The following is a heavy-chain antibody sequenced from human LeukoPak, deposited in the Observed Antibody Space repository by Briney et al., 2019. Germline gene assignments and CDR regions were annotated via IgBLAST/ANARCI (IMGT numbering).Heavy chain of an antibody. Sequence: GRSLRLSCAASGFTFSSYGMHRVRQAPGKGLEWVAIISYDGSNKYYADSVKGRFTISRDNSKNTLYLQMNSLRAEDTAVYYCASSRRSVAASFFDYWGQGTLVTVSS. J-gene: IGHJ4*02. CDR3: ASSRRSVAASFFDY. D-gene: IGHD6-19*01. V-gene: IGHV3-30*03. CDR1: GFTFSSYG. CDR2: ISYDGSNK.